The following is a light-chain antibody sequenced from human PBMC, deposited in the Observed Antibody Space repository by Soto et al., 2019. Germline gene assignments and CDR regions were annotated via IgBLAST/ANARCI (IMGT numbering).Light chain of an antibody. CDR3: SSYSDTDNFVI. CDR2: EVN. J-gene: IGLJ2*01. CDR1: SSDVGRHNY. V-gene: IGLV2-8*01. Sequence: QSVLTQPPSASGSPGQPVTISCTGTSSDVGRHNYVSWYQQHPGKAPKLLIFEVNKRPSGVPDRFSASTSGITASLTVSGLQPEDEAAYYCSSYSDTDNFVIFGGGTKVTVL.